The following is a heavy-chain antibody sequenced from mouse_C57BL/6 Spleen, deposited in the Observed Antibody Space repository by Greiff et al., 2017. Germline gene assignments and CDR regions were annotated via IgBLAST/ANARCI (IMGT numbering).Heavy chain of an antibody. CDR3: ARVGDYEYFDV. D-gene: IGHD2-4*01. CDR2: INYDGSST. J-gene: IGHJ1*03. CDR1: GFTFSDYY. Sequence: EVKLVESEGGLVQPGSSMKLSCTASGFTFSDYYMAWVRQVPEKGLEWVANINYDGSSTYYLDSLKSRFIISRDNAKNILYLQMSSLKSEDTATYYCARVGDYEYFDVWGTGTTVTVSS. V-gene: IGHV5-16*01.